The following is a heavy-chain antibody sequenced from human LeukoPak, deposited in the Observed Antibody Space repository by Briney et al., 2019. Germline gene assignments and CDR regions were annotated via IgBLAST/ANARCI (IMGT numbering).Heavy chain of an antibody. CDR3: ARDTKGYSSGWCHY. V-gene: IGHV1-2*02. D-gene: IGHD6-19*01. Sequence: ASVKVSCKASGYTFTGYYMHWVRQAPGQGLEWMGWINPNSGGTNYAQKFQGRVTMTRDTSISTAYMELSSLRSEDTAVYYCARDTKGYSSGWCHYWGQGTLVTVSS. CDR2: INPNSGGT. CDR1: GYTFTGYY. J-gene: IGHJ4*02.